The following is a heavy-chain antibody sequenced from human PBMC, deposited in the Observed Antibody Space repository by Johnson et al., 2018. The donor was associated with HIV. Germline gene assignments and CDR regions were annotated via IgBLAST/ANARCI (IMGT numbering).Heavy chain of an antibody. J-gene: IGHJ3*02. Sequence: VQLVESGGGVVQPGRSLRLSCAASGLTFSSYTLHWVRQAPGKGLEWVSYISSSGSTIYYADSVKGRFTISRDNAKNSLYLQMNSLRAEDTAVYYCARDPREGWPGAFDIWGQGTMVTVSS. CDR3: ARDPREGWPGAFDI. CDR2: ISSSGSTI. D-gene: IGHD6-19*01. V-gene: IGHV3-48*04. CDR1: GLTFSSYT.